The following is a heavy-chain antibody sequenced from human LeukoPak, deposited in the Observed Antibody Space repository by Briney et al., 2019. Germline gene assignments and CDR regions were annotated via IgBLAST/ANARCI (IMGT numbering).Heavy chain of an antibody. CDR3: TRRGGGVVAGSRRGYYYYMDV. CDR2: INPNSGGT. D-gene: IGHD6-19*01. J-gene: IGHJ6*03. CDR1: GYTFAGYY. Sequence: ASVKVSCKASGYTFAGYYMHWVRQAPGQGLEWMGWINPNSGGTNYAQKFQGRVTMTRDTSISTAYMELSRLRSDDTAVYYWTRRGGGVVAGSRRGYYYYMDVWGKGTTVTISS. V-gene: IGHV1-2*02.